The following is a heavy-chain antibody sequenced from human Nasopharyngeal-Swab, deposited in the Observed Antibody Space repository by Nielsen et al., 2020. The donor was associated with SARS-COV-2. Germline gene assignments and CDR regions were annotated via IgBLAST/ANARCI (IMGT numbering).Heavy chain of an antibody. CDR1: GFTFSGSA. CDR3: TLRPYDSSGWSFDY. D-gene: IGHD3-22*01. Sequence: GASLKISCAASGFTFSGSAMHWVRQASGKGLEWVGRIRSKANSYATAYAASVKGRFTISRDDSKNTAYLQMNSLKTEDTAVYYCTLRPYDSSGWSFDYWGQGTLVTVSS. V-gene: IGHV3-73*01. J-gene: IGHJ4*02. CDR2: IRSKANSYAT.